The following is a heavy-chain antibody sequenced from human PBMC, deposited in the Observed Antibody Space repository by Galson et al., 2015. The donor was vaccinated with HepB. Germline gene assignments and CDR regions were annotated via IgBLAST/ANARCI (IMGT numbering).Heavy chain of an antibody. CDR2: IYYSGST. Sequence: ETLSLTCAVSGYSISSSNWWGWIRPPPGKGLEWIGYIYYSGSTYYNPSLKSRVTMSVDTSKNQFSLKLSSVTAVDTAVYYCARIRDCSGGSCYSFDGYFDLWGRGTLVTVSS. V-gene: IGHV4-28*01. CDR1: GYSISSSNW. D-gene: IGHD2-15*01. J-gene: IGHJ2*01. CDR3: ARIRDCSGGSCYSFDGYFDL.